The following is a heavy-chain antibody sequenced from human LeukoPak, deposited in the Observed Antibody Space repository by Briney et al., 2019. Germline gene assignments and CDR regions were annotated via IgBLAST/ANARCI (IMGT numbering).Heavy chain of an antibody. J-gene: IGHJ4*02. D-gene: IGHD6-19*01. Sequence: GGSLRLSCAASGFTFSSYATSWVRQAPGKGLEWVSVIYSGGSTYYADSVKGRFTISRDNSKNTLYLQMNSLRAEDTAVYYCARLYAGYSSGWYDGFDYWGQGTLVTVSS. CDR1: GFTFSSYA. V-gene: IGHV3-53*01. CDR2: IYSGGST. CDR3: ARLYAGYSSGWYDGFDY.